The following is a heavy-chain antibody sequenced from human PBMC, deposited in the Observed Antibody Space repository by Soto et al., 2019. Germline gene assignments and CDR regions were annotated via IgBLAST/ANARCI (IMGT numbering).Heavy chain of an antibody. CDR2: IYYSGST. D-gene: IGHD6-13*01. V-gene: IGHV4-59*01. Sequence: SEILSLTCTVAGGSIISYYWSWIRQTPGKGLEWIGYIYYSGSTNYNPSLKSRVTISVDTSKNQFSLKLSSVTAADTAVYYCARWVAAGGDYYGMDVWGQGTTVTVSS. CDR1: GGSIISYY. CDR3: ARWVAAGGDYYGMDV. J-gene: IGHJ6*02.